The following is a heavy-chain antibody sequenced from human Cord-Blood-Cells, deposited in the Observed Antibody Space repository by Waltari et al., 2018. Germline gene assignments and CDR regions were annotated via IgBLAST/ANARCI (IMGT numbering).Heavy chain of an antibody. D-gene: IGHD2-15*01. J-gene: IGHJ3*02. CDR3: ARSRWSAFDI. Sequence: EVQLVESGGGLFQPGGSLRLSCAASGFTASSHSMSWVRQAPGKGLEWVSVIYSGGSTYYADSVKGRFTISRDNSKNTLYLQMNSLRAEDTAVYYCARSRWSAFDIWGQGTMVTVSS. CDR1: GFTASSHS. CDR2: IYSGGST. V-gene: IGHV3-53*01.